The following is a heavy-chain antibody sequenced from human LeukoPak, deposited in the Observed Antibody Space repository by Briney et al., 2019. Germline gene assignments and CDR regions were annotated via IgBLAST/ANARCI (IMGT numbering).Heavy chain of an antibody. CDR1: GFTFSSYA. Sequence: PGGSLRLSCAASGFTFSSYAMSWVRQAPGKGLEWVSAISGSGGSTYYADSVKGRFTISRDNAKNSLYLQMNSLRAEDTAVYYCARDKVRGAKPPFDYWGQGTLVTVSS. J-gene: IGHJ4*02. CDR3: ARDKVRGAKPPFDY. V-gene: IGHV3-23*01. D-gene: IGHD3-10*01. CDR2: ISGSGGST.